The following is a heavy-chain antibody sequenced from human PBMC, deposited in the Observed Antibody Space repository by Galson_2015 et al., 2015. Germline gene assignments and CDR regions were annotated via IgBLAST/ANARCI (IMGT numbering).Heavy chain of an antibody. CDR2: IRSKAYGGTT. D-gene: IGHD5-24*01. V-gene: IGHV3-49*03. CDR1: GFTFGDYA. CDR3: HGRDGYNFGAFDI. Sequence: SLRLSCAASGFTFGDYAMSWFRQAPGKGLEWVGFIRSKAYGGTTEYAASVKGRFTISRDDSKSIAYLQMNSLKTEDTAVYYCHGRDGYNFGAFDIWGQGTMVTVSS. J-gene: IGHJ3*02.